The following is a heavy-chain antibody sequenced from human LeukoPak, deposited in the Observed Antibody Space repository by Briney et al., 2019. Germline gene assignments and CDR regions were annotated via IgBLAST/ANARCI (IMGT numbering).Heavy chain of an antibody. CDR2: ISSNSKYI. CDR1: GFTFNVYS. V-gene: IGHV3-21*01. CDR3: AKVSLLPDSSGYYEDY. J-gene: IGHJ4*02. Sequence: GGSLRLSCAASGFTFNVYSMNWVRQAPGKGLEWVSSISSNSKYIYYADSMRGRFTVSRDNAKNSLFLQLNSLRAEDTAVYYCAKVSLLPDSSGYYEDYWGQGTLVTVSS. D-gene: IGHD3-22*01.